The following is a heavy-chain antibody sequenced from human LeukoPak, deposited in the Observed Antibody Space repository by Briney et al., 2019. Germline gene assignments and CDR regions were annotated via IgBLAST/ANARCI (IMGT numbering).Heavy chain of an antibody. Sequence: SETLSLTCTVSGGSISSSSYYWGWIRQPPGKGLEWIGSIYYSGSTYYNPSLKSRVTISVDTSKNQFSLKLSSVTAADTAVYYCARGLTIFGVVFDAFDIWGQGKMVPVSS. V-gene: IGHV4-39*07. J-gene: IGHJ3*02. CDR3: ARGLTIFGVVFDAFDI. D-gene: IGHD3-3*01. CDR1: GGSISSSSYY. CDR2: IYYSGST.